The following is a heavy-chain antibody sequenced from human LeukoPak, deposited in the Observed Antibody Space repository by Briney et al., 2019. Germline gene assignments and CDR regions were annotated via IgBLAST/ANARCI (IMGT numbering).Heavy chain of an antibody. CDR3: ARDSGVSSYYFDY. J-gene: IGHJ4*02. V-gene: IGHV1-3*01. CDR1: GGTFSSYA. CDR2: INAGNGNT. D-gene: IGHD1-26*01. Sequence: ASVKVSCKASGGTFSSYAISWVRQAPGQGLEWMGWINAGNGNTKYSQKFQGRVTITRDTSASTAYMELSSLRSEDTAVYYCARDSGVSSYYFDYWGQGTLVTVSS.